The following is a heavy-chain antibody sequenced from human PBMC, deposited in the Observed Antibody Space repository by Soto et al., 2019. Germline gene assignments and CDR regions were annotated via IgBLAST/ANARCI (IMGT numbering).Heavy chain of an antibody. D-gene: IGHD2-15*01. CDR2: IYHSGST. Sequence: SETLSLTCAVSGGSIGSINWWSWVRQPPGKGLEWIGEIYHSGSTNYNPSLKSRVTISVDKSKNQFSLKLSSVTAADTAVYYCARGDCSGGSCYSVDIWGQGTMVTVSS. J-gene: IGHJ3*02. CDR1: GGSIGSINW. V-gene: IGHV4-4*02. CDR3: ARGDCSGGSCYSVDI.